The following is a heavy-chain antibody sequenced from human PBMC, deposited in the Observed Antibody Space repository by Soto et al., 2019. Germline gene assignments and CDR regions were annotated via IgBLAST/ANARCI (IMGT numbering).Heavy chain of an antibody. J-gene: IGHJ6*03. CDR1: GDSISSSNYY. CDR3: ARHFYDILEYYYMDV. D-gene: IGHD3-9*01. CDR2: VYYSGTT. Sequence: PSETLSLTCTVSGDSISSSNYYWSWVRQPPGKGLEWIGSVYYSGTTYYNPSLKSQVTMSVDTPKNQFSLKLSSVTAADTAVYYCARHFYDILEYYYMDVWGKGTTVTVSS. V-gene: IGHV4-39*01.